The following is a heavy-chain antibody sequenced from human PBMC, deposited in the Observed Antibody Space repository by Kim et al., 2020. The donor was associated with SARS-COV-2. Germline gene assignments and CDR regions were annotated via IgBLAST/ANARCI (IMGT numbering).Heavy chain of an antibody. CDR2: INSDGSDT. CDR1: GLTFSKYW. J-gene: IGHJ4*02. CDR3: ANFGSGTPY. D-gene: IGHD3-10*01. V-gene: IGHV3-74*01. Sequence: GGSLRLSCAASGLTFSKYWTHWVRQAPGKRLVWLSHINSDGSDTSYADSVKGRFTISRDNAKNTLYLQMNSLRAEDTAVYYCANFGSGTPYWGQGALVTVSS.